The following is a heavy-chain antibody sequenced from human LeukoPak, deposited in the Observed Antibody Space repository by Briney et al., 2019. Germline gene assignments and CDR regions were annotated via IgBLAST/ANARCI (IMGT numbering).Heavy chain of an antibody. CDR2: ISYDGSNK. D-gene: IGHD3-10*01. V-gene: IGHV3-30-3*01. J-gene: IGHJ4*02. Sequence: GGSLRLSCAASGFTFSSYAMHWVRQAPGKGLEWVAVISYDGSNKYYADSVKGRFTTSRDNSKNTLYLQMNSLRAEDTAVYYCARDLDYGSGSFSNWGQGAIVTVSS. CDR3: ARDLDYGSGSFSN. CDR1: GFTFSSYA.